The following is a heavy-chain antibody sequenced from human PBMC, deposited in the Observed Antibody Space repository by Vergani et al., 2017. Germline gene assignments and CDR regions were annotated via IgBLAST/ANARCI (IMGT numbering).Heavy chain of an antibody. CDR3: ARCNYDFWSGYYTTGGDWFDP. V-gene: IGHV4-38-2*01. D-gene: IGHD3-3*01. Sequence: QVRLQESGPGLVKPSETLSLTCAVSGYSISSGYYWGWIRQPPGKGLEWIGSIYHSGSTYYNPSPKSRVTISVDTSKNQFSLKLSSVTAADTAVYYCARCNYDFWSGYYTTGGDWFDPWGQGTLVTVSS. CDR2: IYHSGST. CDR1: GYSISSGYY. J-gene: IGHJ5*02.